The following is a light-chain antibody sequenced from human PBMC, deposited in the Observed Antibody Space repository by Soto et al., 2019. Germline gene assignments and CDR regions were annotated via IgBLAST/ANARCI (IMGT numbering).Light chain of an antibody. Sequence: QSALTQPASVSGSPGQSITISCTGTSSDVGGYNYVSWYQQHPGKAPKLMIYAVSNRPSGTSNRFSGSKSGNTASLTVSGLQAEDDADYYCSSYTSSSTRFYVFGTGTKLTVL. J-gene: IGLJ1*01. V-gene: IGLV2-14*01. CDR3: SSYTSSSTRFYV. CDR1: SSDVGGYNY. CDR2: AVS.